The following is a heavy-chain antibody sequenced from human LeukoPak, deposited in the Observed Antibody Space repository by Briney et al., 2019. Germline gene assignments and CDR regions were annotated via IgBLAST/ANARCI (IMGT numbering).Heavy chain of an antibody. CDR1: GGSFSGYY. J-gene: IGHJ2*01. D-gene: IGHD5-24*01. Sequence: PSETLSLTCAVYGGSFSGYYWSWIRQPSGKGLEWIGEINHSGSTNYNPSLKSRVTISVDTSKNQFSLKLSSVTAADTAVYYCARGTGMATIYWYFDLWGRGTLVTVSS. CDR2: INHSGST. V-gene: IGHV4-34*01. CDR3: ARGTGMATIYWYFDL.